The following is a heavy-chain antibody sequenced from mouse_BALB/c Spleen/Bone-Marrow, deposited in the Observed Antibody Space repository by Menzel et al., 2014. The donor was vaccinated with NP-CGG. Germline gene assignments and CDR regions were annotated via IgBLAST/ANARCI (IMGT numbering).Heavy chain of an antibody. CDR3: ARDYYDYYFDY. CDR2: INPYNGDT. CDR1: GYSLTGYF. V-gene: IGHV1-20*02. Sequence: VQLQQSGPELVKPGASVKISCKASGYSLTGYFMNWVMQSHGKSLEWIGRINPYNGDTFYNQKFKGKATLTVDKSSSTAHMELRSLASEDSAVYYCARDYYDYYFDYWGQGTTLTVSS. D-gene: IGHD2-4*01. J-gene: IGHJ2*01.